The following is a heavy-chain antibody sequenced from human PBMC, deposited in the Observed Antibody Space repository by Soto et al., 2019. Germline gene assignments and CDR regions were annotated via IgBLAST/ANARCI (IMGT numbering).Heavy chain of an antibody. CDR2: INAGNGNT. Sequence: ASVKVSCKASGYTFTSYAMHWVRQAPGQRLEWMGWINAGNGNTKYSQKFQGRVTITRNTSASTAYMELSSLRSEDTAVYYCARGRHCYYYKDVWGKGTTVTVSS. J-gene: IGHJ6*03. V-gene: IGHV1-3*01. CDR3: ARGRHCYYYKDV. CDR1: GYTFTSYA.